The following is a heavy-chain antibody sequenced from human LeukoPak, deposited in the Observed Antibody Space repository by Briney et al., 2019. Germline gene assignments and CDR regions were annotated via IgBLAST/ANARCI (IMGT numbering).Heavy chain of an antibody. J-gene: IGHJ3*02. CDR3: AKGSYYDSSGYVDAFDI. Sequence: PGGSLRLSCAASGFTVSSYAMSWVRQAPGMGLQLVSAIDIGGGSTYSADSVKGRFTISRDNSKNTLYLQMNSLRAEDTAVYYCAKGSYYDSSGYVDAFDIWGQGTMVTVSS. V-gene: IGHV3-23*01. CDR2: IDIGGGST. CDR1: GFTVSSYA. D-gene: IGHD3-22*01.